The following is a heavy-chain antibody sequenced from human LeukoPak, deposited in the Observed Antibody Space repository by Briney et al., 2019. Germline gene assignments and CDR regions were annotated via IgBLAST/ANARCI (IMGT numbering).Heavy chain of an antibody. J-gene: IGHJ6*03. V-gene: IGHV4-38-2*02. CDR2: IYYSGST. CDR3: ARTTEAHRWRTRYYDYYMDV. Sequence: SETLSLTCTVSGYSISSGYYWGWIRQPPGKGLEWIGYIYYSGSTNYNPSLKSRVTISVDTSKNQFSLKLSSVTAADTAVYYCARTTEAHRWRTRYYDYYMDVWGKGTTVTVSS. CDR1: GYSISSGYY. D-gene: IGHD5-24*01.